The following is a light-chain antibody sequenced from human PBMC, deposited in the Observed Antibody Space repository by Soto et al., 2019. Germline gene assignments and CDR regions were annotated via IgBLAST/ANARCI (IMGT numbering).Light chain of an antibody. Sequence: QSVLTQPPSVSGAPGQRVTISCTGSSSNIGAGHDVHWYQQVPGTAPKLLIYGNSNRPSGVPDRFSGSKSGTSASLAITGLQAEDEADYYCQSHDSSLSGVVFGGGTKLTVL. J-gene: IGLJ2*01. CDR3: QSHDSSLSGVV. CDR2: GNS. V-gene: IGLV1-40*01. CDR1: SSNIGAGHD.